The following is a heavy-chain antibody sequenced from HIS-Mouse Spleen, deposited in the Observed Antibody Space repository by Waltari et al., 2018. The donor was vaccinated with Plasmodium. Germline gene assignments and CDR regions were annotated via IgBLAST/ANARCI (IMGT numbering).Heavy chain of an antibody. V-gene: IGHV4-39*07. CDR1: GGSISSRSYS. CDR2: IYYSGST. J-gene: IGHJ4*02. CDR3: ARGRGACFDY. D-gene: IGHD3-16*01. Sequence: QLQLQESGPGLVKPSETLSLTCTVPGGSISSRSYSWGWIRQPPGKGLEWIGSIYYSGSTYYNPSLKSRVTISVDTSKNQFSLKLSSVTAADTAVYYCARGRGACFDYWGQGTLVTVSS.